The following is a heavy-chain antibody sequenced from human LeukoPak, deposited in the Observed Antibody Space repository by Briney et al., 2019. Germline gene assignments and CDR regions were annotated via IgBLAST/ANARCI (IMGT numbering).Heavy chain of an antibody. Sequence: GGSLRLSCAASGFTFSSYGMHWVRQAPGKGLEWVAVISYDGSNKYYADSVKGRFTISRDNSKNTLYLQMNSLRAEDTAVYYCAKEPHYYYDSSGYYDYWGQGTLVTVSS. D-gene: IGHD3-22*01. V-gene: IGHV3-30*18. CDR3: AKEPHYYYDSSGYYDY. CDR2: ISYDGSNK. J-gene: IGHJ4*02. CDR1: GFTFSSYG.